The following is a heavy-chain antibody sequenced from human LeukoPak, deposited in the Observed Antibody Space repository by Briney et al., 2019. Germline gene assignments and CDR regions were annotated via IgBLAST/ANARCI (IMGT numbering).Heavy chain of an antibody. CDR1: GFTFSSYS. CDR2: ISSSSSYI. J-gene: IGHJ4*02. D-gene: IGHD3-3*01. Sequence: GGSLRLSCAASGFTFSSYSMNWVRQAPGKGLEWVSSISSSSSYIYYADSVKGRFTISRDNAKNSLYLQMNSLRVEDTAVYYCARAVDDFWSGSPVFDYWGQGTLVTVSS. CDR3: ARAVDDFWSGSPVFDY. V-gene: IGHV3-21*01.